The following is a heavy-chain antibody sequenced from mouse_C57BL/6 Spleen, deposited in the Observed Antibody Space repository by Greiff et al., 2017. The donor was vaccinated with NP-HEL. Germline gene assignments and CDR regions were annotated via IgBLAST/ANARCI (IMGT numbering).Heavy chain of an antibody. Sequence: DVKLQESGPGLVKPSQSLSLTCSVTGYSITSGYYWNWIRQFPGNKLEWMGYISYDGSNNYNPSLKNRISITRDTSKNQFFLKLNSVTTEDTATYYCAREGVVAPYYAMDYWGQGTSVTVSS. J-gene: IGHJ4*01. D-gene: IGHD1-1*01. CDR2: ISYDGSN. CDR1: GYSITSGYY. V-gene: IGHV3-6*01. CDR3: AREGVVAPYYAMDY.